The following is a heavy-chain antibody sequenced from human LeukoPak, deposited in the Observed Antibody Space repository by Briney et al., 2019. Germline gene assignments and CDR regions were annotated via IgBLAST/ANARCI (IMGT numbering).Heavy chain of an antibody. Sequence: SETLSLTCTVSGGSISSYYWSWIRQPPGKGLEWIGEINHSGSTNYNPSLKSRVTISVDTSKNQFSLKLSSVTAADTAVYYCARRRVAAAGPPYFDYWGQGTLVTVSS. J-gene: IGHJ4*02. CDR3: ARRRVAAAGPPYFDY. D-gene: IGHD6-13*01. CDR2: INHSGST. V-gene: IGHV4-34*01. CDR1: GGSISSYY.